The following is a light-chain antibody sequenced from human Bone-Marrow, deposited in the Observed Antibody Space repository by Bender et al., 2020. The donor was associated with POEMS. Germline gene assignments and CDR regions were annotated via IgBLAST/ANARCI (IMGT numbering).Light chain of an antibody. V-gene: IGLV2-11*01. CDR2: DVT. J-gene: IGLJ2*01. CDR1: SSDVDDYKF. Sequence: QSALTQPASVSGSPGQSITITCTGTSSDVDDYKFVSWYQHHPGKAPKLMIYDVTERPSGVPDRFSGSKSDNTTASLTISGLRAEDEADYFCCSYAGIYTSRFGGGTRLTVL. CDR3: CSYAGIYTSR.